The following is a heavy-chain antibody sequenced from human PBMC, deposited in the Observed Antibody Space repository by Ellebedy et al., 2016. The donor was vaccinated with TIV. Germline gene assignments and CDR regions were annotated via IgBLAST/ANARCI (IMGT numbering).Heavy chain of an antibody. CDR1: GISFRSYW. J-gene: IGHJ3*02. CDR3: ATDGSYGDHLSPAHAFEI. V-gene: IGHV3-7*01. D-gene: IGHD1-26*01. Sequence: GGSLRLSCVGSGISFRSYWMSWVRQDTGKGMEWVANMRQDGGDKYYVDSVKGRFTISRDHAKSSLYLQMDSVRAEDTAVYYCATDGSYGDHLSPAHAFEIWGQGTLVTVSP. CDR2: MRQDGGDK.